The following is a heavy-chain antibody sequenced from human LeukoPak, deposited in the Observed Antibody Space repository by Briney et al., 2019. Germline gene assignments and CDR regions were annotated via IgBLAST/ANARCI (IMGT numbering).Heavy chain of an antibody. J-gene: IGHJ6*02. Sequence: PGGSLRLSCAASGFTISSYSMNWVRQAPGKGLEWVSYISSSSSTTYYADSVKGRFTISRDNAKNSLYLQMNSLRDEDTAVYYCASNLYYDFWSGYFHYYGMDVWGQGTTVTVSS. CDR2: ISSSSSTT. CDR3: ASNLYYDFWSGYFHYYGMDV. D-gene: IGHD3-3*01. V-gene: IGHV3-48*02. CDR1: GFTISSYS.